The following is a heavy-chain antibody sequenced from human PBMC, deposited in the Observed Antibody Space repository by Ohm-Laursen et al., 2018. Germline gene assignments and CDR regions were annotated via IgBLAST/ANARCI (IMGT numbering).Heavy chain of an antibody. Sequence: ESSVKVSCKASGYTFTSYDINWVRQATGQGLEWMGWMNPNSGNTGYAQKFQGRVTMTTDTSTSTAYMELRSLRSDDTAVYYCAKDQDNWTDTPSAFDIWGQGTMVTVSS. CDR2: MNPNSGNT. D-gene: IGHD1-20*01. J-gene: IGHJ3*02. CDR1: GYTFTSYD. V-gene: IGHV1-8*01. CDR3: AKDQDNWTDTPSAFDI.